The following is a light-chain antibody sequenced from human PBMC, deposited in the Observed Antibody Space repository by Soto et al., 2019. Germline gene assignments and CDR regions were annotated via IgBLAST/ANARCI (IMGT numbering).Light chain of an antibody. Sequence: EIVMTQSPGTLSVSPGEIATLSCRASQSLGSNVAWSQQKPGQAPRLLIHGASTRATVIPDRVSGSGSGTEFTRTISSLQSEEVAVYYCQQYNNWRVTFGQGTKVDIK. CDR2: GAS. CDR3: QQYNNWRVT. V-gene: IGKV3-15*01. J-gene: IGKJ1*01. CDR1: QSLGSN.